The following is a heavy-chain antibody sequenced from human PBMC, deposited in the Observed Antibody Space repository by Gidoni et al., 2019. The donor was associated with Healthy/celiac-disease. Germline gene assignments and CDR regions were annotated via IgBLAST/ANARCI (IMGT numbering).Heavy chain of an antibody. V-gene: IGHV1-46*01. J-gene: IGHJ4*02. CDR3: ARDNPELYSSGWYVNFDY. CDR2: INPSGSST. Sequence: QVQLVHSGAEVNQPGASVKVSCKASGYTFTSYYMHWVRQASGKGLEWMGIINPSGSSTSYAQKFQGRVTMTRDTSTSTVYMELSSLRSEDTAVYYCARDNPELYSSGWYVNFDYWGQGTLVTVSS. D-gene: IGHD6-19*01. CDR1: GYTFTSYY.